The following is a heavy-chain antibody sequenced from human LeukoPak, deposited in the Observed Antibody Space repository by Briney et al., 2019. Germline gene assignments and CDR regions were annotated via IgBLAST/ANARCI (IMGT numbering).Heavy chain of an antibody. Sequence: SVKVSCTASGYTFTSYYMHWVRQAPGQGLEWMGGIIPIFGTANYAQKFQGRVTITADESTSTAYMELSSLRSEDTAVYYCASGGGSSHDAFDIWGQGTMVTVSS. CDR1: GYTFTSYY. J-gene: IGHJ3*02. CDR2: IIPIFGTA. CDR3: ASGGGSSHDAFDI. V-gene: IGHV1-69*13. D-gene: IGHD3-10*01.